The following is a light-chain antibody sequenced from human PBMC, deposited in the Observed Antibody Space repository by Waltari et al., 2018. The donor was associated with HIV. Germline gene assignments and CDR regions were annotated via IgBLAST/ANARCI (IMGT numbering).Light chain of an antibody. CDR2: WAS. CDR3: QQYYSTPLT. V-gene: IGKV4-1*01. CDR1: QSVLYSSNNKNY. J-gene: IGKJ4*01. Sequence: DIVMTQSPDSLAVSLGERATINCKSSQSVLYSSNNKNYLAWYQQKPGQPPKLLLYWASTRESAVPDRFRGSGSGTDFTLTISSLQAEDLAVYYCQQYYSTPLTFGGGTKVEIK.